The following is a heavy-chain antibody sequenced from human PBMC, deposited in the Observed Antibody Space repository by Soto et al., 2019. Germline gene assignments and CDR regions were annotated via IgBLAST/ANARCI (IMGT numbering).Heavy chain of an antibody. CDR2: IIPFFRSV. V-gene: IGHV1-69*01. Sequence: QVQLVQSGAEVRKPGSSVRVSCKASGDTFSSYVTNWVRQAPGQGLEWMGGIIPFFRSVNIAQKFQGRVTITADESTNTAYMELSSLRFDDTSVYYCARGGGGSDWFLAFDIWGQGTMITVSS. D-gene: IGHD3-9*01. CDR3: ARGGGGSDWFLAFDI. CDR1: GDTFSSYV. J-gene: IGHJ3*02.